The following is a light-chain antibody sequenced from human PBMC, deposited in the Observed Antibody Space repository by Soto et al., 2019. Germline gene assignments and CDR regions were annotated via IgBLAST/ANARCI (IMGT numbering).Light chain of an antibody. Sequence: DIQMTQSPSTLSASVGDRVTITCRASQSTNSWLAWYQQKPGKAPKILIYKVSNLESGVTSRFSGSGSGTEFTLTISSLQPDDFATYYCQQYNTYPWTFGQGTKVEIK. CDR2: KVS. V-gene: IGKV1-5*03. J-gene: IGKJ1*01. CDR3: QQYNTYPWT. CDR1: QSTNSW.